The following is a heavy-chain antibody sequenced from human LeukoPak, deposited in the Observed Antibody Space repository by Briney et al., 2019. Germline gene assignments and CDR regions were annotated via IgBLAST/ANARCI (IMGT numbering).Heavy chain of an antibody. CDR1: GGTFSSYA. Sequence: GASVKVSCKASGGTFSSYAISWVRQAPGQGLEWMGGIIPIFGTANYAQKFQGRVTITTDESTSTAYMELSSLRSEDTAVYYCARGNYYYGSGGLNYYFDYWGQGTLVTVSS. D-gene: IGHD3-10*01. V-gene: IGHV1-69*05. CDR3: ARGNYYYGSGGLNYYFDY. CDR2: IIPIFGTA. J-gene: IGHJ4*02.